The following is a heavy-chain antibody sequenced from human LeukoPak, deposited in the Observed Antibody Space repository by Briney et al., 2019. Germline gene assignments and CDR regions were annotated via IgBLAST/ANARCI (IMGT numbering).Heavy chain of an antibody. CDR2: ISIMWRTK. D-gene: IGHD4-11*01. V-gene: IGHV3-48*03. CDR1: GFTFSSYE. CDR3: ARTRRGYSNYYYGLDV. J-gene: IGHJ6*02. Sequence: PGGSLILSCAAPGFTFSSYEMNWVRPAPGKGLEWVSYISIMWRTKYYADSVRGRFTISSDNAKNPLSLQMNSLRAEDTAVYYCARTRRGYSNYYYGLDVWGQGTTVSVSS.